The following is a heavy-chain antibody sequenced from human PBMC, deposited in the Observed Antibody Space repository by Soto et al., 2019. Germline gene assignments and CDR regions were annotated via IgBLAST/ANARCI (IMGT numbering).Heavy chain of an antibody. CDR3: AKDKGATVTTWRYYFDY. CDR2: ISGSGGST. V-gene: IGHV3-23*01. J-gene: IGHJ4*02. D-gene: IGHD4-4*01. Sequence: GGSLRLSCAASGFTFSSYAMSWVRQAPGKGLEWVSAISGSGGSTYYADSVKGRFTISRDNSKNTLYLQMNSLRAEDTAVYYCAKDKGATVTTWRYYFDYCGQGTLVTVSS. CDR1: GFTFSSYA.